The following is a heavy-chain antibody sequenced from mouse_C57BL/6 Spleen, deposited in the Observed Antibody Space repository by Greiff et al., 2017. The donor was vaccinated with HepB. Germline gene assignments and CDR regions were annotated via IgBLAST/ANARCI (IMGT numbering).Heavy chain of an antibody. CDR2: IYPGSGST. J-gene: IGHJ2*01. V-gene: IGHV1-55*01. CDR1: GYTFTSYW. CDR3: ARYYDYDVGVDY. D-gene: IGHD2-4*01. Sequence: VQLQQPGAELVKPGASVKMSCKASGYTFTSYWITWVKQRPGQGLEWIGDIYPGSGSTNYNEKFKSKATLTVDTSSSTAYMQLSSLTSEDSAVYYCARYYDYDVGVDYWGQGTTLTVSS.